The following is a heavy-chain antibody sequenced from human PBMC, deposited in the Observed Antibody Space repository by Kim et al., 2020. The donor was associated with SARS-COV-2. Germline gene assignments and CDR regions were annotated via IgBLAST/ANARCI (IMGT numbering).Heavy chain of an antibody. CDR2: ISSNGGST. Sequence: GGSLRLSCAASGFTFSSYAMHWVRQAPGKGLEYVSAISSNGGSTYYADSVKGRFTISRDNSKNTLYLQMGSLRAEDMAVYYCARGGGEAAMPDYWGQGTLVTVSS. CDR1: GFTFSSYA. V-gene: IGHV3-64*02. J-gene: IGHJ4*02. D-gene: IGHD2-2*01. CDR3: ARGGGEAAMPDY.